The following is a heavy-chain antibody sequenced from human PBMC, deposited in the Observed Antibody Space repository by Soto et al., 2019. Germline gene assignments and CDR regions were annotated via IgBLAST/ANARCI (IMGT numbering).Heavy chain of an antibody. CDR1: GSSITNSFY. V-gene: IGHV4-38-2*02. CDR3: ARDPANLALAVAYFDS. D-gene: IGHD2-15*01. J-gene: IGHJ4*02. Sequence: SETLSLTCRVSGSSITNSFYWGWTRQSPEKGLEWIGSISHTGRTSYNPSLKSRVSISVDTSKNQFSLTLTSVTAADTAVYYCARDPANLALAVAYFDSRGQGTLVTVSS. CDR2: ISHTGRT.